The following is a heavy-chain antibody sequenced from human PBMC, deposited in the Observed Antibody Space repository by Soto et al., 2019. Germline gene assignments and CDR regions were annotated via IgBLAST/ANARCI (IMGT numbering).Heavy chain of an antibody. J-gene: IGHJ6*02. Sequence: QVQLQQWGAGLLKPSETLSLTCAVYGGSFSGYYWGWIRQAPGKGLEWIGEINHSGSTHYNPSLKSRVTISVDTYKKHFSLMLSSVTAADTAVYYCARGLEGTPVPEAYGMDVLGQGTTDTVSS. D-gene: IGHD2-2*01. CDR3: ARGLEGTPVPEAYGMDV. V-gene: IGHV4-34*01. CDR1: GGSFSGYY. CDR2: INHSGST.